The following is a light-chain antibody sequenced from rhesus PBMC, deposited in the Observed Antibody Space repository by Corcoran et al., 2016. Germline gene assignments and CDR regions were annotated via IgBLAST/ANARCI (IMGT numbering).Light chain of an antibody. Sequence: DIQMTQSPSSLSASVGDRVTITCRASQGITNDLAWYQQKPGETPELLIYEASSLQSGIPSRFSGSGSGTDFTLTISSLQPEDFATYDCQHYYSTPYSFGQGTKVEIK. CDR3: QHYYSTPYS. J-gene: IGKJ2*01. V-gene: IGKV1-25*01. CDR1: QGITND. CDR2: EAS.